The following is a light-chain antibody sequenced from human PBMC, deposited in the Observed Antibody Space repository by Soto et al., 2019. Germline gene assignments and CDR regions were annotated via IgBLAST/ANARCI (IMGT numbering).Light chain of an antibody. CDR2: GAS. J-gene: IGKJ2*01. CDR3: QQYNNWPPSYP. Sequence: EIVMTQSPATLSVSPWERATLTCRASQSVSSNLAWYQQKPGQAPRLLIYGASTRATGIPARFSGSGSGTEFTLTISSLQSEDFAVYYCQQYNNWPPSYPFGQGTKLEIK. V-gene: IGKV3-15*01. CDR1: QSVSSN.